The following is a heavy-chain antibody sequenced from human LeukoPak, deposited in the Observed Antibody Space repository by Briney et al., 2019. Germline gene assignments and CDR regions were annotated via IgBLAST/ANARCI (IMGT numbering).Heavy chain of an antibody. CDR2: FDPEDGET. Sequence: GASVKVSCKVSGYTLTELSMHCVRQAPGKGLEWMGGFDPEDGETIYAQKFQGRVTMTEDTSTDTAYMELSSLRSEDTAVYYCATAKSELLGYCSGGSCERQPSDWGQGTLVTVSS. D-gene: IGHD2-15*01. CDR3: ATAKSELLGYCSGGSCERQPSD. V-gene: IGHV1-24*01. CDR1: GYTLTELS. J-gene: IGHJ1*01.